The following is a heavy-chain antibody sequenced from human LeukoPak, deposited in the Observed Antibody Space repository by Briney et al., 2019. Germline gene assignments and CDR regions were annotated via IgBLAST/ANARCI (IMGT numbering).Heavy chain of an antibody. CDR3: ARGPGYSSGWLAGYYYYYYYMDV. CDR2: INHSGST. J-gene: IGHJ6*03. CDR1: GYSISSGYY. Sequence: SETLSLTCTVSGYSISSGYYWGWIRQPPGKGLEWIGEINHSGSTNYNPSLKSRVTISVDTSKNQFSLKLSSVTAADTAVYYCARGPGYSSGWLAGYYYYYYYMDVWGKGTTVTVSS. V-gene: IGHV4-38-2*02. D-gene: IGHD6-19*01.